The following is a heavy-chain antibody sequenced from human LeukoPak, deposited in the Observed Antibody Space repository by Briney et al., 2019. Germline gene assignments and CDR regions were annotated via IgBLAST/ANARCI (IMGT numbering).Heavy chain of an antibody. CDR1: GGSISSSNW. Sequence: PSETLSLTCAVSGGSISSSNWWSWVRQPPGKGLEWIGEIYHSGSTNYNPSLKSRVTISVDKSKNQFSLKLSSVTAADTAVYYCARDYYDSSGNNWFDPWGQGTLVTVSS. CDR2: IYHSGST. J-gene: IGHJ5*02. CDR3: ARDYYDSSGNNWFDP. D-gene: IGHD3-22*01. V-gene: IGHV4-4*02.